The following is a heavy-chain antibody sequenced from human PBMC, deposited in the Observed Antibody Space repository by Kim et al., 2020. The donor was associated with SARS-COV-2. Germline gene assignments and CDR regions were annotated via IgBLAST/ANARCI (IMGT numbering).Heavy chain of an antibody. CDR3: ARDDPKGTKNKPKDDVGLLWFGELFDV. J-gene: IGHJ6*02. V-gene: IGHV3-30-3*01. CDR1: GFTFSSYA. CDR2: ISYDGSNK. Sequence: GGSLRLSCAASGFTFSSYAMHWVRQAPGKGLEWVAVISYDGSNKYYADSVKGRFTISRDNSKNTLYLQMNSLRAEDTAVYYCARDDPKGTKNKPKDDVGLLWFGELFDVWGQGTTVTVSS. D-gene: IGHD3-10*01.